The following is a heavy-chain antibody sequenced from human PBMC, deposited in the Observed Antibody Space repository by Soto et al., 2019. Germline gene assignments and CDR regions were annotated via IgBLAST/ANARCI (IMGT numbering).Heavy chain of an antibody. V-gene: IGHV3-23*01. J-gene: IGHJ4*02. CDR1: GFTFTTYA. CDR3: ARGRIAAAGTRYYFDY. D-gene: IGHD6-13*01. CDR2: ISGSGTTT. Sequence: EVQLLESGGGLVQPGGSLRLSCAASGFTFTTYAINWVRQAPGKGLEWVSGISGSGTTTYYADSVKGRFTVSRDNSKNTVFLQMNSLRVEDTAVYYCARGRIAAAGTRYYFDYWGQGAPVTVSS.